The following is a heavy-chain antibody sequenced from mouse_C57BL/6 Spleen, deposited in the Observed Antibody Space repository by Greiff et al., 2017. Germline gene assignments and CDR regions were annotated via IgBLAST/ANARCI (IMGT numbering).Heavy chain of an antibody. V-gene: IGHV14-3*01. J-gene: IGHJ2*01. Sequence: EVQLQQSVAELVRPGASVKLSCTASGFNIKNNYLHWVQQRPEQGLEWIGRIDPANGNTKYAPKFQGKATITADTSSNTAYLQLSSLTSEDTAIYYCARGTTVVATDYWGQGTTLTVSS. CDR2: IDPANGNT. CDR1: GFNIKNNY. D-gene: IGHD1-1*01. CDR3: ARGTTVVATDY.